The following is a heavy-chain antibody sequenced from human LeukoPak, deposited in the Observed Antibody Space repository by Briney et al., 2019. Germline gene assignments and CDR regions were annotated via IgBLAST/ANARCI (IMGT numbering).Heavy chain of an antibody. V-gene: IGHV4-59*01. CDR2: IYYSGST. CDR1: GGSISSYY. D-gene: IGHD3-10*01. CDR3: ARAWGYYGSGSYEDWFDP. J-gene: IGHJ5*02. Sequence: SETLSLTCTVSGGSISSYYWSWIRQPPGKGLEWIGYIYYSGSTNYNPSLKSRVIISVDTSKNQFSLKLSSVTAADTAVYYCARAWGYYGSGSYEDWFDPWGQGTLVTISS.